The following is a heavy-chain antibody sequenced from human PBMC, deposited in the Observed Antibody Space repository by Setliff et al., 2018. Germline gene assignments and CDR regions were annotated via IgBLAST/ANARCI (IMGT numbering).Heavy chain of an antibody. J-gene: IGHJ5*02. CDR1: GVSVASHY. Sequence: SETLSLTCTVSGVSVASHYWSWIRQSTERGLEWLGRLHTSGSTTYNPALNSRVTISVDTSTNQFSLRLTSLTAADTAVYFCARDNTILGATDHWGQGTLVTVSS. CDR2: LHTSGST. V-gene: IGHV4-4*07. CDR3: ARDNTILGATDH. D-gene: IGHD1-26*01.